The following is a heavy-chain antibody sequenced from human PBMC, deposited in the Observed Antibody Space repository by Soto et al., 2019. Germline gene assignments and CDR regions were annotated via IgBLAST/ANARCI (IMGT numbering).Heavy chain of an antibody. J-gene: IGHJ4*02. D-gene: IGHD3-22*01. Sequence: EVQLVESGGGLVKPGGSLRLSCAASGFTFSNAWMNWVRQAPGKGLERVGRIKSKTDGGTTDYAAPVKGRFTIPRDDSKNTLYLQMNSLKPEDTAVYYCRMGYYYDSSGYYTDDYWGQGTLVTVSS. CDR1: GFTFSNAW. CDR2: IKSKTDGGTT. CDR3: RMGYYYDSSGYYTDDY. V-gene: IGHV3-15*07.